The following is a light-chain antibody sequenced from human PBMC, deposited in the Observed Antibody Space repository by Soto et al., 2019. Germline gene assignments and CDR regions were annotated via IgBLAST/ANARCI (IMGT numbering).Light chain of an antibody. CDR1: TSDVGGYNY. CDR2: DVS. Sequence: QSALTQPASVSGSPGQSITISCTGTTSDVGGYNYVSWYQQHPGKAPKLMIYDVSNRPSGVSNRFSGSKSGNTAYLTLSGLRAEDEADYYCSSYTSSSTLVVFGGGTKLTVL. J-gene: IGLJ2*01. V-gene: IGLV2-14*01. CDR3: SSYTSSSTLVV.